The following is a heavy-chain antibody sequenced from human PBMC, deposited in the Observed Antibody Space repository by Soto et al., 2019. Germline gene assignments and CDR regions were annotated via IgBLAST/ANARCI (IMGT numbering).Heavy chain of an antibody. CDR2: ISSSSSYI. CDR1: GFTFSSYS. Sequence: VGSLRLSCAASGFTFSSYSMNWVRQAPGKGLEWVSSISSSSSYIYYADSVKGRFTISRDNAKNSLYLQMNSLRAEDTAVYYCARMRQWLADYWGQRTLVTVSS. J-gene: IGHJ4*02. CDR3: ARMRQWLADY. D-gene: IGHD6-19*01. V-gene: IGHV3-21*01.